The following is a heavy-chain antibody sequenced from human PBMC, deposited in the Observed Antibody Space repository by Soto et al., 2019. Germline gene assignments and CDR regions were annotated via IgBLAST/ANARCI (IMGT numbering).Heavy chain of an antibody. CDR3: ARDSCAGGSCLYTPSDY. Sequence: QVQLVQSGAEVGKPGASVKVSCTASGYTFTNYPMHWVRQAPGQRLEWVGWINTGNGDTKYSQKFQGRVTISSDTSASTAYMELSSLRSEDTAVYFCARDSCAGGSCLYTPSDYWGQGTLVTVSS. CDR2: INTGNGDT. CDR1: GYTFTNYP. J-gene: IGHJ4*02. D-gene: IGHD2-15*01. V-gene: IGHV1-3*04.